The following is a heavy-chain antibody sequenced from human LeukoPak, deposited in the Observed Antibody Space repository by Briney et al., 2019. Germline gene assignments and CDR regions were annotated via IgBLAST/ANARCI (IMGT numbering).Heavy chain of an antibody. CDR2: ISSSSSYI. CDR3: ARMRSGYSYGYPRD. V-gene: IGHV3-21*01. Sequence: PGGSLRLSCAASGFTFSSYSMNWVRQAPGKGLEWVSSISSSSSYIYYADSVKGRFTISRDNAKNSLYLQMNSLRAEDTAVYYCARMRSGYSYGYPRDWGQGTLVTVSS. D-gene: IGHD5-18*01. J-gene: IGHJ4*02. CDR1: GFTFSSYS.